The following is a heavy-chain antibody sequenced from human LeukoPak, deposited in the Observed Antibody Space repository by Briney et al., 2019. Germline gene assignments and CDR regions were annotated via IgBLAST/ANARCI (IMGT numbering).Heavy chain of an antibody. Sequence: GESLKISCKGSGYSFTSYWIGWVRQMPGKGLEWMGIICPGDSDTRYSPSFQGQVTISADKSISTAYLQWSSLKASDTAMYFCARIPYYCSGGSCYSETGFDIWGQGTMVTVSS. J-gene: IGHJ3*02. CDR3: ARIPYYCSGGSCYSETGFDI. V-gene: IGHV5-51*01. D-gene: IGHD2-15*01. CDR1: GYSFTSYW. CDR2: ICPGDSDT.